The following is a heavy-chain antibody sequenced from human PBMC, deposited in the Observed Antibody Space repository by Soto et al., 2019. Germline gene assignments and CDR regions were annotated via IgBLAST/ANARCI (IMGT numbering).Heavy chain of an antibody. J-gene: IGHJ5*02. CDR2: VSANSENT. V-gene: IGHV1-18*04. Sequence: ASVKVSCKASGYPFSSYGISWVRQAPGQGLEWMGWVSANSENTNYAQELQGRVAMTRDTSISTAYMELNGLTSDDTGTYYCVRDHSPMTSGRAGRDWFDPWGQGTLVTVSS. CDR3: VRDHSPMTSGRAGRDWFDP. D-gene: IGHD3-10*01. CDR1: GYPFSSYG.